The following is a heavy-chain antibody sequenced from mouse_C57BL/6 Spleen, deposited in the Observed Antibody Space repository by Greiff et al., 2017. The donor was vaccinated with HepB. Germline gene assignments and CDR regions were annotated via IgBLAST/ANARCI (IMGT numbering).Heavy chain of an antibody. D-gene: IGHD2-4*01. J-gene: IGHJ1*03. CDR3: ARLYDYDSDWYFDV. V-gene: IGHV5-16*01. Sequence: EVQVVESEGGLVQPGSSMKLSCTASGFTFSDYYMAWVRQVPEKGLEWVANINYDGSSTYYLDSLKSRFIISRDNAKNILYLQMSSLKSEDTATYYCARLYDYDSDWYFDVWGTGTTVTVSS. CDR1: GFTFSDYY. CDR2: INYDGSST.